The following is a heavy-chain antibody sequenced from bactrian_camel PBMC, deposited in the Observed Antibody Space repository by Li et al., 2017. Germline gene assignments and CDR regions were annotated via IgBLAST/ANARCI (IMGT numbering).Heavy chain of an antibody. J-gene: IGHJ7*01. CDR2: LELDGTT. CDR1: GVTRSTGW. Sequence: QLVESGGGSVQTGGSLRLSCAHSGVTRSTGWMGWFREAPGKEREGVAGLELDGTTTYADSVKGRYTISKDIAKNTLYLQMNSLKPEDTAMYHCAAGRWVVAGIPDTGMEWWGKGTQVTVS. D-gene: IGHD6*01. V-gene: IGHV3S53*01.